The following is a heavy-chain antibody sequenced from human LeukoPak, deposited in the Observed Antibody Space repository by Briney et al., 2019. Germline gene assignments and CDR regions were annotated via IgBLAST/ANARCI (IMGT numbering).Heavy chain of an antibody. D-gene: IGHD3-10*01. CDR1: GGSFSGYY. CDR2: INHSGST. V-gene: IGHV4-34*01. Sequence: SETLSLTCAVYGGSFSGYYWSWIRQPPGKGLEWIGEINHSGSTNYNPSLKSRVTISVDTSKNQFSLKLSSVTAADTAVYYCARSVRGVNRWFDPWGQGTLVTVSS. CDR3: ARSVRGVNRWFDP. J-gene: IGHJ5*02.